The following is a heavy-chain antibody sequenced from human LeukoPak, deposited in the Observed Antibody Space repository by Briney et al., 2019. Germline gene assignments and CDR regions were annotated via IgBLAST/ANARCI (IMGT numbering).Heavy chain of an antibody. D-gene: IGHD2-2*02. CDR3: ARVLVPAAIEDDY. V-gene: IGHV3-21*01. Sequence: SGGSLRLSCAASGFTFSSYSMNWVRQAPGKGLEWVSSISSSSSYIYYADSVKGRFTISRDNAKNSLYLQMNSPRAEDTAVYYCARVLVPAAIEDDYWGQGTLVTVSS. J-gene: IGHJ4*02. CDR1: GFTFSSYS. CDR2: ISSSSSYI.